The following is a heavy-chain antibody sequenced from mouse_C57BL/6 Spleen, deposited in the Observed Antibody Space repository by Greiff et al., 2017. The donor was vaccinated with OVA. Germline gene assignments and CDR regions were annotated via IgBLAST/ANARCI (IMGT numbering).Heavy chain of an antibody. Sequence: EVNLVESGGGLVKPGGSLKLSCAASGFTFSDYGMHWVRQAPEKGLEWVAYISRGSSTIYYADTVKGRFTISRDNAKNTLFLQMTSLRSEDTAMYYCARGHFDYWGQGTTLTVSS. CDR3: ARGHFDY. CDR1: GFTFSDYG. CDR2: ISRGSSTI. V-gene: IGHV5-17*01. J-gene: IGHJ2*01.